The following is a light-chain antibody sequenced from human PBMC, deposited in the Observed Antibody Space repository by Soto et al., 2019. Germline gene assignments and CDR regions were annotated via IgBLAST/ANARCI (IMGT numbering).Light chain of an antibody. CDR1: TGPVTTEHY. V-gene: IGLV7-46*01. CDR2: DTS. CDR3: LLSDSGVGV. J-gene: IGLJ2*01. Sequence: QAVVTQEPSLTVSPGGTVTLTCDSSTGPVTTEHYPYWFQQKPCQAPRTLIFDTSNNHSWTPARFSGSLLGVKAALTLSGAQPEDDAEYYCLLSDSGVGVFGGGTKLTVL.